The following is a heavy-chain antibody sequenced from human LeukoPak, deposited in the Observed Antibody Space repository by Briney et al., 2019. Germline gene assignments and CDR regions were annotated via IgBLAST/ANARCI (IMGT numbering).Heavy chain of an antibody. CDR1: GFTVSSNY. CDR2: IHRGGNT. J-gene: IGHJ4*02. CDR3: ARDPGYGLGVDYGDY. Sequence: GGSLRLSCAASGFTVSSNYMSWVRQAPGKGLEWLSVIHRGGNTYYADSVKGRFTISRDSSKNTVFLQMDSLRAEDTAVYYCARDPGYGLGVDYGDYWGQGTLVTVSS. V-gene: IGHV3-66*01. D-gene: IGHD3-10*01.